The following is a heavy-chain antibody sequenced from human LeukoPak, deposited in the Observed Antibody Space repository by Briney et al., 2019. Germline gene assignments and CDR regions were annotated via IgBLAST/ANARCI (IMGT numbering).Heavy chain of an antibody. Sequence: GGSLRLSCAASGFTFSSYEMNWVRQAPGKGLEWVSYISSSGSTIHYADSVKGRFTISRDNAKNSLYLQMNSLRAEDTAVYYCAREGLNAFDIWGQGTMVTVSS. CDR2: ISSSGSTI. V-gene: IGHV3-48*03. CDR3: AREGLNAFDI. J-gene: IGHJ3*02. D-gene: IGHD3-22*01. CDR1: GFTFSSYE.